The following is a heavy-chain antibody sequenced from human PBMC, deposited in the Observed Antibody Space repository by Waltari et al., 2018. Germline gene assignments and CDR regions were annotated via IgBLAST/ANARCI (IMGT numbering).Heavy chain of an antibody. V-gene: IGHV1-69*02. CDR3: ARAGSGWSHWYFDL. CDR1: GGTFSSYT. D-gene: IGHD6-19*01. CDR2: IIPILGIA. Sequence: QVQLVQSGAEVKKPGSSVKVSCKASGGTFSSYTISWVRQAPGQGLEWMGRIIPILGIANYEQKFQGRVTITADKSTSTAYMELSSLRSEDTAVYYCARAGSGWSHWYFDLWGRGTLVTVSS. J-gene: IGHJ2*01.